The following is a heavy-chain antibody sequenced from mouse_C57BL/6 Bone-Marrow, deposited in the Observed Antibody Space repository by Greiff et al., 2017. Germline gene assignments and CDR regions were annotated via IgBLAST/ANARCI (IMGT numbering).Heavy chain of an antibody. CDR3: ARQGGGIDY. Sequence: EVKLVESGGGLVQPGGSLKLSCAASGFTFSDYYMYWVRQTPEKRQEWVAYISNGGGSTYYPDTVKGRFTISGNNAKNTRYLQMSRPKSEDTAMYYCARQGGGIDYWGQGTTLTVSS. CDR2: ISNGGGST. V-gene: IGHV5-12*01. J-gene: IGHJ2*01. D-gene: IGHD1-1*02. CDR1: GFTFSDYY.